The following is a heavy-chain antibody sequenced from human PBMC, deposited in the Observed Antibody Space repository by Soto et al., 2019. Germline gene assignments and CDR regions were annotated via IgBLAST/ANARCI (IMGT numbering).Heavy chain of an antibody. CDR2: ISYTGST. CDR3: ARHDYVWGIDY. V-gene: IGHV4-59*08. J-gene: IGHJ4*02. Sequence: QVQLQESGPGLVKSSETLSLTCTVSGGSISSDYWSWIRQPPGKGLEWIGYISYTGSTNYNPSLKRRVTISAATSKNQFSLKLNSVTAADTAVYYCARHDYVWGIDYWGQGTLVTVSS. D-gene: IGHD3-16*01. CDR1: GGSISSDY.